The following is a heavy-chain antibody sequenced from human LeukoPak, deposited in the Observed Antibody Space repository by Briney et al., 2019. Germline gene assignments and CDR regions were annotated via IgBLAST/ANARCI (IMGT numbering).Heavy chain of an antibody. Sequence: PGGSLRLSCAASGFTFSSYAMSWVRQAPGKGLEWVSAISGSGGSTYYADSVKGRFTISRDNSKNTLYLQMNSLRAEDTAVYYCVRDGYSFGHDFDYWGQGTLVTVSS. J-gene: IGHJ4*02. CDR2: ISGSGGST. V-gene: IGHV3-23*01. D-gene: IGHD5-18*01. CDR1: GFTFSSYA. CDR3: VRDGYSFGHDFDY.